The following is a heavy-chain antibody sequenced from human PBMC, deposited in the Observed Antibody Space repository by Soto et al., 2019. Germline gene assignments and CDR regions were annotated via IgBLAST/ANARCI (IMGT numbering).Heavy chain of an antibody. CDR3: ASSTYHYVWGSYRDY. J-gene: IGHJ4*02. CDR1: GCTFSSYA. CDR2: IISIFGTA. V-gene: IGHV1-69*01. Sequence: QVQLVESGAEVKKPGSSVKVSCKASGCTFSSYAISWVRQAPGKGLEWVAGIISIFGTANYAQKFQGRVTITADESTRAVYMEVSSLRSEDTTVYYCASSTYHYVWGSYRDYWGQGTLVTVSS. D-gene: IGHD3-16*02.